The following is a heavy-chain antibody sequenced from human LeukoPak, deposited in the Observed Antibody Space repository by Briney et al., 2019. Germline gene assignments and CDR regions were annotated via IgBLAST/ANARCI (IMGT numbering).Heavy chain of an antibody. CDR3: AKDRQLHDYGGNSYYFDY. CDR2: IWYDGSNK. Sequence: GGSLRLSCAASGFTFSSYVMHWVRQAPGKGLEWVAVIWYDGSNKYYADSVKGRFTISRDNSKNTLYLQMNSLRAEDTAVYYCAKDRQLHDYGGNSYYFDYWGQGTLVTVSS. D-gene: IGHD4-23*01. V-gene: IGHV3-33*06. J-gene: IGHJ4*02. CDR1: GFTFSSYV.